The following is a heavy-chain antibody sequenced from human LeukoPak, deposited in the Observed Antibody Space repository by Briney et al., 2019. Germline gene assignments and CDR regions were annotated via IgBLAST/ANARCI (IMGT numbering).Heavy chain of an antibody. CDR2: INPHSGGT. J-gene: IGHJ4*02. V-gene: IGHV1-2*02. CDR1: EYIFTDYY. D-gene: IGHD3-9*01. Sequence: ASMKVSFKASEYIFTDYYIHWVRQAPGQGLEWMGWINPHSGGTNYAQNFQDRVTMTGDTSISTAYMELSRLISDDTAIYYCARGGDNYDILTQWGQGTLVTVSS. CDR3: ARGGDNYDILTQ.